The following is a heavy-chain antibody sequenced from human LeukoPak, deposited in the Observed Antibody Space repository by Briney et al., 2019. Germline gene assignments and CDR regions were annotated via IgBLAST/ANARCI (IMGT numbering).Heavy chain of an antibody. CDR2: IYYSGST. V-gene: IGHV4-30-4*07. CDR3: ARGGSYIAFDY. J-gene: IGHJ4*02. CDR1: GGSISSGGYS. Sequence: SQTLSLTCAVSGGSISSGGYSWSWIRQPPGKGLESIGYIYYSGSTNYNPSLKSRVTISVDTSKNQFSLRLSSVTAADTAVYYCARGGSYIAFDYWGQGTLVTVSS. D-gene: IGHD1-26*01.